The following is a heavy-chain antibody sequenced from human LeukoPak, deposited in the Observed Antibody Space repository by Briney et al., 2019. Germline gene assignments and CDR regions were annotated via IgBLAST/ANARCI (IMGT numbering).Heavy chain of an antibody. CDR2: ISYDGSNQ. CDR1: GFTFSSYA. D-gene: IGHD1-26*01. CDR3: ERDQGGATYLDY. Sequence: GGSLRLSCAASGFTFSSYAMHWVRQAPGKGLEWAAVISYDGSNQYYADSVKGRFTISRDNTKNTLYLQMNSLRAEDSAVYYCERDQGGATYLDYWGQGTMVTVSS. V-gene: IGHV3-30-3*01. J-gene: IGHJ4*02.